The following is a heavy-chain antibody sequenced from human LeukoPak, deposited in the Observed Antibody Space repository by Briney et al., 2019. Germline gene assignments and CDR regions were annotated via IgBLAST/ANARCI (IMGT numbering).Heavy chain of an antibody. CDR2: ISSSSSYI. V-gene: IGHV3-21*01. J-gene: IGHJ6*03. D-gene: IGHD3-16*01. CDR1: GFIFSSYS. Sequence: GGSLRLSSAASGFIFSSYSMNWVRQAPGKGLEWVSSISSSSSYIYYADSVKGRFTITRDNAKNSLYLQMNSLRAEDTAVYYCARVGYGYYMDVWGKGTTVTVSS. CDR3: ARVGYGYYMDV.